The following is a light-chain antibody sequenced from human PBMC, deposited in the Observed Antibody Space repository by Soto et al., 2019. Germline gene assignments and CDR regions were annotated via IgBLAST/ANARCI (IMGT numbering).Light chain of an antibody. V-gene: IGLV4-69*01. CDR1: SGHSSYA. CDR3: QTWGTGPWV. Sequence: QLVLTQSPSASASLGASVKLTCTLSSGHSSYAIAWHQQQPEKGPRYLMKLNSDGSHSKGDGIPDRFSGSSSGAERYLTISSLQSEDEVDYYCQTWGTGPWVFGGGTQLTVL. CDR2: LNSDGSH. J-gene: IGLJ3*02.